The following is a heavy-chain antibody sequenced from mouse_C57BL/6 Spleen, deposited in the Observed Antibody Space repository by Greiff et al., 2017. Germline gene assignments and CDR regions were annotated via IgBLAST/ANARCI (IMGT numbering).Heavy chain of an antibody. J-gene: IGHJ4*01. Sequence: QVQLKQSGPELVKPGASVKISCKASGYAFSSSWMNWVKQRPGKGLEWIGRIYPGDGDTNYNGKFKGKATLTADKSSSTAYMQLSSLTSEDSAVYFCARSGDYAHYYAMDYWGQGTSVTVSS. D-gene: IGHD2-4*01. CDR3: ARSGDYAHYYAMDY. CDR1: GYAFSSSW. CDR2: IYPGDGDT. V-gene: IGHV1-82*01.